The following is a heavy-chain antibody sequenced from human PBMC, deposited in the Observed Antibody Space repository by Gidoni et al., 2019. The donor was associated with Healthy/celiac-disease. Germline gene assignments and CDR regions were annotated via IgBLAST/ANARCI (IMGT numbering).Heavy chain of an antibody. D-gene: IGHD3-10*01. V-gene: IGHV3-49*05. Sequence: EVQLVESGGGLVKPGRSLRLSCTASGFTFGDYAMSWFRPAPGKGLEWVGFNRSKAYGGTTEYAASVKGRFTISRDDSKSIAYLQMNSLKTEDTAVYYCTRDRRVLWFGEYSPFDYWGQGTLVTVSS. CDR2: NRSKAYGGTT. CDR3: TRDRRVLWFGEYSPFDY. CDR1: GFTFGDYA. J-gene: IGHJ4*02.